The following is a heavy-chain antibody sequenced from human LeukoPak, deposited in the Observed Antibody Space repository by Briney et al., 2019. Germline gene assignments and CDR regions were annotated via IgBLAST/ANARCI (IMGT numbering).Heavy chain of an antibody. J-gene: IGHJ3*02. CDR1: GGSISSYY. Sequence: SETLSLTCTVSGGSISSYYWSWLRQPAGKGLEWIGRIYTSGSTNYNPSLKSRVTMSVDTSKNQFSLKLSSVTAADTAVYYCARQRSSTRSAFDIWGQGTMVTVSS. D-gene: IGHD2-2*01. CDR2: IYTSGST. CDR3: ARQRSSTRSAFDI. V-gene: IGHV4-4*07.